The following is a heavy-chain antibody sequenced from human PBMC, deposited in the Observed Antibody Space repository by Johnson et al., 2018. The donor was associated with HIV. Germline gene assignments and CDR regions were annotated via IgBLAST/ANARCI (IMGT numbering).Heavy chain of an antibody. CDR1: GFTFSSYW. CDR3: ARDSGSYQGAFDI. V-gene: IGHV3-74*01. Sequence: EVQLVESGGGLVQPGGSLRLSCVASGFTFSSYWMHWVRQLPGKGLEWVSRISSDGGSTPYADSVKGRFTISRDNAKNTLHLQMNSLRAEDTSVYYCARDSGSYQGAFDIWGQGTMVTVSS. D-gene: IGHD1-26*01. CDR2: ISSDGGST. J-gene: IGHJ3*02.